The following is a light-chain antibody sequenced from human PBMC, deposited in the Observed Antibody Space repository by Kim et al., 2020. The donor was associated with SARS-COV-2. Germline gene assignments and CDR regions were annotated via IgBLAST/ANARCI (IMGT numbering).Light chain of an antibody. CDR3: LQHNGYPRT. Sequence: ASLGDRVTITCRASEGIKNDLGWYQQKPGKAPKCLIYAASILQSGVPSRFSGSGSGTEFTLTINSLQSEDFATYYCLQHNGYPRTFGQGTKVDIK. V-gene: IGKV1-17*01. J-gene: IGKJ1*01. CDR1: EGIKND. CDR2: AAS.